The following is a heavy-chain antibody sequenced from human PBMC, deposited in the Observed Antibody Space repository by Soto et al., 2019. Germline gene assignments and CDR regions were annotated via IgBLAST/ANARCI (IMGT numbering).Heavy chain of an antibody. D-gene: IGHD6-13*01. Sequence: ASVKVSCKASGYTFTRYDINWVRQATGQGLEWMGWMNPNSGNTGYAQKLQGRVTMTTDTSTSTAYMELRSLRSDDTAVYYCAKDPTPSQQPYHHRDYWGEGTLVTFSS. CDR1: GYTFTRYD. CDR3: AKDPTPSQQPYHHRDY. V-gene: IGHV1-8*01. CDR2: MNPNSGNT. J-gene: IGHJ4*02.